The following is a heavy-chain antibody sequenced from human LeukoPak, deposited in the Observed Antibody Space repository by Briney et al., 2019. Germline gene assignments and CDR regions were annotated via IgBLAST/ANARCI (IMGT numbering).Heavy chain of an antibody. CDR2: ISGSGGGT. J-gene: IGHJ4*02. Sequence: PGGSLRLSCAASGFTFSSYAMSWVRQAPGKGLEWVSAISGSGGGTYYADSVKGRFTISRDNSKNTLYLQMNSLRAEDTAVYYCAKDMVRGVTPTIICDYWGQGTLVTVSS. D-gene: IGHD3-10*01. V-gene: IGHV3-23*01. CDR1: GFTFSSYA. CDR3: AKDMVRGVTPTIICDY.